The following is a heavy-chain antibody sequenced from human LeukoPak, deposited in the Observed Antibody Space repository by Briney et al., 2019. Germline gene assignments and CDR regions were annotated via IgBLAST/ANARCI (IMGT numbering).Heavy chain of an antibody. CDR1: GFTFSSYV. J-gene: IGHJ4*02. CDR2: ITGSGGST. V-gene: IGHV3-23*01. D-gene: IGHD3-22*01. Sequence: GGSLRLSCAASGFTFSSYVMTWVRQAPGKGLEWVSAITGSGGSTYYVDSEKGRLTISRDNSKNTLYLQMNSLRAEDTAVYYCATLSDGMIVVRDYWGQGTLVTVSS. CDR3: ATLSDGMIVVRDY.